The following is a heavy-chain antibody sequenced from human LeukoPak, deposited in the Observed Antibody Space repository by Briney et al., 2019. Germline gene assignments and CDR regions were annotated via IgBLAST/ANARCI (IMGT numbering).Heavy chain of an antibody. Sequence: SETLSLTCIVSGGSISSDFWIWIRQPPGKGLEWIGYIYYSGSTNYNPSLKSRVTISVDTSKNQFSLQLSSVTAADTAIYYCARSSGGNWFDPWGQGTLVTVSS. J-gene: IGHJ5*02. CDR1: GGSISSDF. CDR3: ARSSGGNWFDP. CDR2: IYYSGST. D-gene: IGHD3-22*01. V-gene: IGHV4-59*01.